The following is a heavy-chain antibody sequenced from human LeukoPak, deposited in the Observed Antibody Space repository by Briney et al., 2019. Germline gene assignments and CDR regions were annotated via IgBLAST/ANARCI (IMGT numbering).Heavy chain of an antibody. CDR2: IKKHGGEK. Sequence: GASLRLSCAVSGFTFSSYWISSARHAPGKWLEWLAYIKKHGGEKYYVDSEKGRFTISRDNAKNSLYLQMNSLRAEDTAVYYCARENPYISSSPMWYWGQGTLVSVSS. J-gene: IGHJ4*02. CDR3: ARENPYISSSPMWY. CDR1: GFTFSSYW. D-gene: IGHD6-6*01. V-gene: IGHV3-7*01.